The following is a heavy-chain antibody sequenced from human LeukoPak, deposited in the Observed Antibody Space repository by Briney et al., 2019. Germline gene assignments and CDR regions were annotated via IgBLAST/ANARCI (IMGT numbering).Heavy chain of an antibody. Sequence: SVKVSCNASGDIFNSYSVSWVRQAPGQGLEWMGGIIPIFGSTNYAQKFQGRVTITTDQSTRTAYMESNSLSSDDTAVYYCARVGRSRGSLPNSYYYMDVWGKGTTVTVSS. J-gene: IGHJ6*03. D-gene: IGHD1-26*01. V-gene: IGHV1-69*05. CDR3: ARVGRSRGSLPNSYYYMDV. CDR1: GDIFNSYS. CDR2: IIPIFGST.